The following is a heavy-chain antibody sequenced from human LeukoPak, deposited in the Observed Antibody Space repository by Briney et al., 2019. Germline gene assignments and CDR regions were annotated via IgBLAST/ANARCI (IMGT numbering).Heavy chain of an antibody. J-gene: IGHJ5*02. CDR1: GGSFSGYY. D-gene: IGHD2-15*01. CDR2: INHSGST. Sequence: SETLSLTCAVYGGSFSGYYWSWIRQPPGKGLEWIGEINHSGSTNYNPSLKSRVTISVDTSKNQFSLKLSSVTAADTAVYYCARGPRRIVVVVAAASPGGWFDPWGQGTLVTVSS. CDR3: ARGPRRIVVVVAAASPGGWFDP. V-gene: IGHV4-34*01.